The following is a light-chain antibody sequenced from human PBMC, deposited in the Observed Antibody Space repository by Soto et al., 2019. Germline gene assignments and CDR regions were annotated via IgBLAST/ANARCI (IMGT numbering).Light chain of an antibody. V-gene: IGLV2-14*01. CDR3: SSYTSSSTWV. CDR1: SSDVGGYNY. CDR2: DAS. Sequence: QSALTQPASLSGSPGQSITISCTGTSSDVGGYNYVSWYQQQPGKAPKLIIYDASNRPSGVSNRFSGSKSGNTASLTISGLQAEDEDDYYCSSYTSSSTWVFGGGTKLTVL. J-gene: IGLJ3*02.